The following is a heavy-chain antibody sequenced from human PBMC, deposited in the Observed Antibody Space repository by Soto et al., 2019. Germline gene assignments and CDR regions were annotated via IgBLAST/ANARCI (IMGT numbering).Heavy chain of an antibody. CDR2: IIPIFGSA. Sequence: QVQLVQSGAEVKKPGSSVKVSCNSSGGTFSSYPIIWVRQAPGQGLEWMGGIIPIFGSATYAQQFQGRVTITADESTSTAYMELCRLTSDDTAVYYCASGQSHPQSMIVEFVQWGQGTRVTVSS. J-gene: IGHJ4*02. CDR1: GGTFSSYP. V-gene: IGHV1-69*12. D-gene: IGHD3-22*01. CDR3: ASGQSHPQSMIVEFVQ.